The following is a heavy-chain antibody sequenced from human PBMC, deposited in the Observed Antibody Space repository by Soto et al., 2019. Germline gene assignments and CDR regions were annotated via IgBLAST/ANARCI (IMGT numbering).Heavy chain of an antibody. CDR1: GFTFSNAW. D-gene: IGHD4-17*01. V-gene: IGHV3-15*07. Sequence: GGSLRLSCAASGFTFSNAWMNWVRQAPGKGLEWVGRIKSKTDGGTTDYAAPGKGRFTISRDDSKNTLYLQMNSLKTEDTAVYYCTTGQEKYGDYPSWFLDFDYWGQGTLVTVSS. CDR3: TTGQEKYGDYPSWFLDFDY. CDR2: IKSKTDGGTT. J-gene: IGHJ4*02.